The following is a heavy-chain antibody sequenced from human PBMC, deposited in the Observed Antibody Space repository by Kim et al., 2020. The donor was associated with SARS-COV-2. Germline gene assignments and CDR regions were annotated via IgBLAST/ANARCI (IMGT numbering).Heavy chain of an antibody. J-gene: IGHJ3*02. CDR3: AKESEDIVVVVATSSAFDI. Sequence: GRFTISRDNSKNTLYLQMNSLRAEDTAVYYCAKESEDIVVVVATSSAFDIWGQGTMVTVSS. D-gene: IGHD2-15*01. V-gene: IGHV3-30*02.